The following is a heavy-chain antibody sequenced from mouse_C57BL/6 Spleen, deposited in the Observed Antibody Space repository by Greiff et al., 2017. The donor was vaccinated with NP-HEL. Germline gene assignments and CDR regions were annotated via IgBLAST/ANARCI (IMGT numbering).Heavy chain of an antibody. CDR3: ARGPYGNSFDY. CDR1: GYTFTRYW. Sequence: QVQLQQPGAELVKPGASVKLSCKASGYTFTRYWMQWVKQRPGQGLEWIGEIDPSDSYTNYNQKFKGKATLTVDTSSSTAYMQLSSLTSEDSAVYYCARGPYGNSFDYWGQGTTLTVSS. J-gene: IGHJ2*01. CDR2: IDPSDSYT. V-gene: IGHV1-50*01. D-gene: IGHD2-1*01.